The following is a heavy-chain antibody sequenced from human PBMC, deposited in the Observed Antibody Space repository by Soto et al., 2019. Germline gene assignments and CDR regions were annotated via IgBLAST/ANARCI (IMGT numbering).Heavy chain of an antibody. CDR1: GFTINTFN. CDR3: TRDLPPYMDDAFDI. J-gene: IGHJ3*02. CDR2: ISIGGSTL. V-gene: IGHV3-48*01. Sequence: EAQLVESGGGLVQPGGSLRLSCAASGFTINTFNMNWVRQAPGKGLEWVAYISIGGSTLYYADSVKGRFTISRDDAKNSLFLQMNGLRAEDSAVYYCTRDLPPYMDDAFDIWCQGTMVTVSS. D-gene: IGHD4-4*01.